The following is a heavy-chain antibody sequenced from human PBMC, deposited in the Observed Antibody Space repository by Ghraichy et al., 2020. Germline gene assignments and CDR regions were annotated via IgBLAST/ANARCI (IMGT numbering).Heavy chain of an antibody. D-gene: IGHD1-7*01. CDR1: GGSISSSNW. Sequence: ETLSLTCAVSGGSISSSNWWSWVRQPPGKGLEWIGEIYHSGSTNYNPSLKSRVTISVDKSKNQFSLKLSSVTAADTAVYYCARDNWNYQRAFDIWGQGTMVTVSS. J-gene: IGHJ3*02. V-gene: IGHV4-4*02. CDR2: IYHSGST. CDR3: ARDNWNYQRAFDI.